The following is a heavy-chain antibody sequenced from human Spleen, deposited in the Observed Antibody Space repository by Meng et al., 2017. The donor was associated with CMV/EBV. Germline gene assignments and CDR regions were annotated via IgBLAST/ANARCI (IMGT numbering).Heavy chain of an antibody. CDR1: GFTVSSNY. V-gene: IGHV3-66*02. CDR3: ARASTISYGMDV. Sequence: GGSLRLSCAASGFTVSSNYMSWVRQAPGKGLEWVSVIYSGGSTYYADSVKGRFTISRDNSKNTLYLQMNSLRAEDTAVYYCARASTISYGMDVWGQGTTVTVSS. J-gene: IGHJ6*02. CDR2: IYSGGST. D-gene: IGHD3-3*01.